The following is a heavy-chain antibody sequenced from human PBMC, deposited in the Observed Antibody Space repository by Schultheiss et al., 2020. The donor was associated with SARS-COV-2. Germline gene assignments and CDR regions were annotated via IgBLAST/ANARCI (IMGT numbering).Heavy chain of an antibody. CDR2: INWNGGST. Sequence: ESLKISCAASGFSFTTSAMNWVRQGPGKGLEWVSGINWNGGSTNYADSVKGRFTISRDNAKNSLYLQMNSLRAEDTAVYYCARDRYSSSWYGGDFDYWGQGTLVTVSS. J-gene: IGHJ4*02. V-gene: IGHV3-20*04. CDR1: GFSFTTSA. D-gene: IGHD6-13*01. CDR3: ARDRYSSSWYGGDFDY.